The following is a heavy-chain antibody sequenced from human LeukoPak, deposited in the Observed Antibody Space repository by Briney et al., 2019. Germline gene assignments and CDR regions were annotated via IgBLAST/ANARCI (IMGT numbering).Heavy chain of an antibody. D-gene: IGHD3-22*01. Sequence: PGGSLRLSCAASGFTVGSNYMSWVRQAPGKGLEWVSVIYSGGSTYYADSVKGRFTISRDKSKNTLYLQMDSLRAEDTAVYYCARDDSSGYHYRFDYWGQGTLVTVSS. CDR2: IYSGGST. CDR1: GFTVGSNY. J-gene: IGHJ4*02. V-gene: IGHV3-66*02. CDR3: ARDDSSGYHYRFDY.